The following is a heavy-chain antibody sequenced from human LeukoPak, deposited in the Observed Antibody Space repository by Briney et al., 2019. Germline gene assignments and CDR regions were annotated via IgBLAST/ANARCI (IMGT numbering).Heavy chain of an antibody. CDR1: GGTFSSYA. D-gene: IGHD5-18*01. J-gene: IGHJ6*03. Sequence: SVKVSCKASGGTFSSYAISWVRQAPGQGLEWMGGIIPIFGTANYAQKFQGRVTIAADESTSTAYMELSSLRSEDTAVYYCARSVYIYANQYYYYMDVWGKGTTVTVSS. CDR2: IIPIFGTA. CDR3: ARSVYIYANQYYYYMDV. V-gene: IGHV1-69*13.